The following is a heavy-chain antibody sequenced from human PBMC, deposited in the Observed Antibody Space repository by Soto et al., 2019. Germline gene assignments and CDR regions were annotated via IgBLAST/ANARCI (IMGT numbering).Heavy chain of an antibody. CDR2: ITYSGSST. CDR3: ARDPDSSGYYSFDY. V-gene: IGHV3-30-3*01. Sequence: PGGSLRLSCAASGFTFSSYGINWVRQAPGKGLEWVAGITYSGSSTYYADSVKGRFTISRDNSKNTLYLQMNSLRAEDTAVYYCARDPDSSGYYSFDYWGQGTLVTVS. CDR1: GFTFSSYG. D-gene: IGHD3-22*01. J-gene: IGHJ4*02.